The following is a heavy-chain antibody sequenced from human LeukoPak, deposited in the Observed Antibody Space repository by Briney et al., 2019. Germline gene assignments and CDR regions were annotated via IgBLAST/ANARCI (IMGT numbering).Heavy chain of an antibody. CDR2: INHSGGT. CDR3: TRRAYTYDSYFFDH. V-gene: IGHV4-34*01. D-gene: IGHD5-18*01. Sequence: SETPSLTCAVYDGSFNVYYWTWIRQSPAKGLEWIGEINHSGGTMYNPSLKSRVTMSVDTSKSQFSLKLTSVTAADTAVYYCTRRAYTYDSYFFDHWGLGTLVTVSS. J-gene: IGHJ4*02. CDR1: DGSFNVYY.